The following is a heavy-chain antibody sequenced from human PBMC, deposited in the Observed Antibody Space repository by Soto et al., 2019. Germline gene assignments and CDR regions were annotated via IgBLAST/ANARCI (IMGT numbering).Heavy chain of an antibody. CDR3: AKKGLGSLATYCNYGDCHYAFDL. D-gene: IGHD2-21*02. J-gene: IGHJ3*01. CDR2: VSGGGDGT. CDR1: GFTFSNYA. V-gene: IGHV3-23*01. Sequence: EVQLLESGGGLVQPGGSLRLSCAASGFTFSNYAMSWVRQAPGKGLEWVSTVSGGGDGTYYADSVKGRFTISRDNPRNTVYLQMIRLRAEDTAVYYCAKKGLGSLATYCNYGDCHYAFDLWGQGTIVTVSS.